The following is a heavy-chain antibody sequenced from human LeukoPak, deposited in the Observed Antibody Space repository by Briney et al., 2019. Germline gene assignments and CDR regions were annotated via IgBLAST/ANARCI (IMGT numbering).Heavy chain of an antibody. D-gene: IGHD1-26*01. CDR1: GFTCSSYA. CDR3: ARDYSGSYFHYYYYYMDV. Sequence: PGGSLRLSCAASGFTCSSYAMHWVRQAPGKGLEWVAVISYDGSNKYYADSVKGRFTISRDNSKNTLYLQMNSLRAEDTAVYYCARDYSGSYFHYYYYYMDVWGKGTTVTVSS. V-gene: IGHV3-30*04. CDR2: ISYDGSNK. J-gene: IGHJ6*03.